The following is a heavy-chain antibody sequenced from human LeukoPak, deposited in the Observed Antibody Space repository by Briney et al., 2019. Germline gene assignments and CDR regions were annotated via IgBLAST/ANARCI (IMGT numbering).Heavy chain of an antibody. V-gene: IGHV4-30-4*01. CDR1: GGFLSSGDYY. J-gene: IGHJ6*02. CDR3: ARDPYYDFWSGYYGGYGMDV. CDR2: IYYSGST. D-gene: IGHD3-3*01. Sequence: PSETVSLTCTVSGGFLSSGDYYWLWLRQPPGKGLVGFGYIYYSGSTYYNPFLKSRVTISVDTSKNQFSLKLSSVTAADTAVYYCARDPYYDFWSGYYGGYGMDVWGQGTTVTVSS.